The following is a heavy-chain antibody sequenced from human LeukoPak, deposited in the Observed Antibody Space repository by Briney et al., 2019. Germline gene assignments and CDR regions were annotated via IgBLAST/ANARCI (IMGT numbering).Heavy chain of an antibody. J-gene: IGHJ3*02. CDR3: ARKEVGYCSSTSCFYDAFDI. Sequence: GGSLRLSCAASGFTFSSYWMHWVRQAPGKGLVWVSRINGDGSSTSYADSVKGRFTISRDNAKNTLYLQMNSLRAEDTAVYYCARKEVGYCSSTSCFYDAFDIWGQGTMVTVSS. D-gene: IGHD2-2*01. V-gene: IGHV3-74*01. CDR1: GFTFSSYW. CDR2: INGDGSST.